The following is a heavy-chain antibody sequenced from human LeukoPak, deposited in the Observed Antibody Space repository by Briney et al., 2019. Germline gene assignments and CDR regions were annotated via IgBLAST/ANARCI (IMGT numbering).Heavy chain of an antibody. CDR1: GFTFSTYW. D-gene: IGHD4-23*01. CDR3: ARDLDYGGRSNFDH. CDR2: IKSDGSSI. J-gene: IGHJ4*02. Sequence: PGGSLRLACAASGFTFSTYWMQWVRQAPGKGLVWVSRIKSDGSSIMYADSVRGRFTISRDNAKNTLYLQMNSLRAEDTAVYYCARDLDYGGRSNFDHWGQGTLVTVSS. V-gene: IGHV3-74*03.